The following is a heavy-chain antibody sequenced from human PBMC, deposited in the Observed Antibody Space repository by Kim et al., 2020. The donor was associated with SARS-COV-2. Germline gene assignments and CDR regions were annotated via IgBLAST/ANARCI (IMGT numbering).Heavy chain of an antibody. D-gene: IGHD1-7*01. Sequence: GGSLRLSCAASGFTFSSYEMNWVRQAPGKGLEWVSYSSSSGSTKYYADSVKGRFTISRDNAKNSLSLQMNSLRDEDTAAYYCARAVNWNYGDGVIDYWGQGTLVTVSS. CDR3: ARAVNWNYGDGVIDY. CDR2: SSSSGSTK. CDR1: GFTFSSYE. J-gene: IGHJ4*02. V-gene: IGHV3-48*03.